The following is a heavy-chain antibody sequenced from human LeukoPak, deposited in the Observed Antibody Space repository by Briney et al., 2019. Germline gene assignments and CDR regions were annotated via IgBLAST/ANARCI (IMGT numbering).Heavy chain of an antibody. J-gene: IGHJ4*02. CDR3: ARTSASGGTYFDY. D-gene: IGHD1-26*01. CDR1: GGSIGGAYY. Sequence: SETLSLTCSVSGGSIGGAYYWSWIRQHPGKGLEYFGYIYYSGTTHYIPSLQSRVTMSVDTSKNQFSLKLSSVTAADTAVYYCARTSASGGTYFDYWGQGTLVTVSS. V-gene: IGHV4-30-4*08. CDR2: IYYSGTT.